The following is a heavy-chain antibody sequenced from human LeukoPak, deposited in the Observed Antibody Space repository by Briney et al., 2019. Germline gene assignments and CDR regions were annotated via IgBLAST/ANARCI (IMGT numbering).Heavy chain of an antibody. CDR2: IYYSGST. Sequence: SETLSLTCTVSGGSISSYYWSWIRQPPGKGLEWIGYIYYSGSTNYNPSLKSRVTISVDTSKNQFSLKLSSVTAADTAVYYCAREFQSYCSSTSCQYNWFDPWGQGTLVTVSS. J-gene: IGHJ5*02. CDR1: GGSISSYY. D-gene: IGHD2-2*01. V-gene: IGHV4-59*08. CDR3: AREFQSYCSSTSCQYNWFDP.